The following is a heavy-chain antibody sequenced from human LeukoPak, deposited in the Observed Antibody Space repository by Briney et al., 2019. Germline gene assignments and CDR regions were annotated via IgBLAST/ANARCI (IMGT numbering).Heavy chain of an antibody. Sequence: GGSLRLSCAASGFIPNTYTITWVRQAPGKGLGWVSSITNTPNYIYYADSVKGRFTISRDNANNSLYLQMDSLRAEDTAVYYCWRDSPYDTSIWGQGTLVTVSS. CDR1: GFIPNTYT. CDR3: WRDSPYDTSI. J-gene: IGHJ4*02. V-gene: IGHV3-21*01. D-gene: IGHD3-16*01. CDR2: ITNTPNYI.